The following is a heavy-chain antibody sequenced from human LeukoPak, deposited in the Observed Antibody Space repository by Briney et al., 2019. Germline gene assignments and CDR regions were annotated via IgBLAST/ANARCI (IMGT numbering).Heavy chain of an antibody. CDR3: ARGTIFGGSLDY. V-gene: IGHV4-59*01. J-gene: IGHJ4*02. CDR2: IYYSGST. D-gene: IGHD3-3*01. CDR1: GGSINNY. Sequence: SETLSLTCTVSGGSINNYWSWIRQPPGKGLEWIGYIYYSGSTNYNPSLKSRVTISIDTSKNQFSLKLSSVTAADTAVYYCARGTIFGGSLDYWGQGTLVTVSS.